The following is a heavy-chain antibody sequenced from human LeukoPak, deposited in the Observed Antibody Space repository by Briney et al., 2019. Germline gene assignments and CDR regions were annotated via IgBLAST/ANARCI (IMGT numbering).Heavy chain of an antibody. CDR2: INPNGGGT. J-gene: IGHJ4*02. V-gene: IGHV1-2*02. CDR1: GYTFTGYY. CDR3: ARALRGGYYDSSGYYYPYYFDY. D-gene: IGHD3-22*01. Sequence: ASVKVSCKASGYTFTGYYMHWVRQAPGQGLEWMGWINPNGGGTNYAQKFQGRVTMTRDTSISTAYMELSRLRSDDTAVYYCARALRGGYYDSSGYYYPYYFDYWGQGTLVTVSS.